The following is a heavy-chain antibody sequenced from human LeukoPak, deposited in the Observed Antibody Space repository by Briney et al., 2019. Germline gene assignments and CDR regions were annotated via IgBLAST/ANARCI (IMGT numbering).Heavy chain of an antibody. Sequence: PSETLSLTCAVYGGSFSGYYWSWIRQPPGKGLEWIGEINHSGSTNYNPSLKSRVTISVDTSKNQFSLKLSSVTAADTAVCYCARRGSSSWYFNWFDPWGQGTLVTVSS. CDR2: INHSGST. D-gene: IGHD6-13*01. CDR3: ARRGSSSWYFNWFDP. CDR1: GGSFSGYY. V-gene: IGHV4-34*01. J-gene: IGHJ5*02.